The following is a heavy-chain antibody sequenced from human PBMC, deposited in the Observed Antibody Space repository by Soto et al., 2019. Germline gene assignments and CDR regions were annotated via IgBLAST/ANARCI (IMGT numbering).Heavy chain of an antibody. J-gene: IGHJ4*02. CDR2: ISYDGSNK. Sequence: QVQLVESGGGVVQPGRSLRLSCAASGFTFSSYGMHWVRQAPGKGPEWVAFISYDGSNKYYADSVKGRFTISRDNSKNTLYLQMNSLRAEDTAVYYCAKDLRVATVVTPGFWGQGTLVTVSS. V-gene: IGHV3-30*18. CDR1: GFTFSSYG. D-gene: IGHD4-17*01. CDR3: AKDLRVATVVTPGF.